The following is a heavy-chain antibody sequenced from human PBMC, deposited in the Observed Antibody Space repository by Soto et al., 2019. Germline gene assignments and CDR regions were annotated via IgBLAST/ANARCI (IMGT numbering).Heavy chain of an antibody. J-gene: IGHJ4*02. CDR2: ISAHNGNT. V-gene: IGHV1-18*01. CDR3: ARGRYGDY. Sequence: QVHLVQSGAEVKKPGASVKVSCKGSGYTFTTYGITWVRQAPGQGLEWMGWISAHNGNTNYAQNLQVRVTVTRDTSTSTAYMELRSLRSDDTAVYYCARGRYGDYWGQGALVTVSS. D-gene: IGHD1-1*01. CDR1: GYTFTTYG.